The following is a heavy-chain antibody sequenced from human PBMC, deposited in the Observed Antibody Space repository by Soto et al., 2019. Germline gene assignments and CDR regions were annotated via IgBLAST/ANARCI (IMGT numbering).Heavy chain of an antibody. J-gene: IGHJ4*02. CDR3: AKALRSREAPFDY. D-gene: IGHD5-12*01. CDR1: GFTFSSYA. V-gene: IGHV3-23*01. Sequence: PGGSLRLSCAASGFTFSSYAMSLVRQAPGKGLEWVSAISGSGGSTYYADSVKGRFTISRDNSKNTLYLQMNSLRAEDTAVYYCAKALRSREAPFDYWGQGTLVTVSS. CDR2: ISGSGGST.